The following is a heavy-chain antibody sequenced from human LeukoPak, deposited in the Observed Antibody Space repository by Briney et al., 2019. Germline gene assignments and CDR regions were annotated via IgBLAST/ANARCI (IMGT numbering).Heavy chain of an antibody. CDR1: GYTFTNYA. D-gene: IGHD6-6*01. V-gene: IGHV1-18*01. J-gene: IGHJ6*02. CDR2: ISAYSGNT. CDR3: ARDLSSSSRYNCYYGMDV. Sequence: ASVKVSCKASGYTFTNYAISWVRQAPGQGLEWMGWISAYSGNTNYAQKLQGRVTMTTDTSTSTAYMELRSLRSDDTAVYYCARDLSSSSRYNCYYGMDVWGQGTTVIVSS.